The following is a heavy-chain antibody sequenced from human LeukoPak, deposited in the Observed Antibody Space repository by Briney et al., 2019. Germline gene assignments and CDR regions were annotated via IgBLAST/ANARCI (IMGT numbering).Heavy chain of an antibody. Sequence: SETLSLTCTVSGVSISSYYWSWIRQPPGKGLEWIGYIYSRGLTRGRTTYIPSLKSRVTISVDTSKNQFSLKLSSVTAADTAVYYCARDQEYSGSYYRYFDYWGQGTLVTVSS. CDR1: GVSISSYY. V-gene: IGHV4-59*01. J-gene: IGHJ4*02. D-gene: IGHD1-26*01. CDR3: ARDQEYSGSYYRYFDY. CDR2: IYSRGLTRGRT.